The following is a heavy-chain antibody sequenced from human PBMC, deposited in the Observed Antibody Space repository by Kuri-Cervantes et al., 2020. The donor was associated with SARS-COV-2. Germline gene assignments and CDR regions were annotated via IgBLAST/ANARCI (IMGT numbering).Heavy chain of an antibody. D-gene: IGHD2-2*01. Sequence: GESLKISCVASGFTFSSYAMSWVRQAPGKGLEWVSSIGASGDSTYYADFVKGRFTISRDNLKNTVYLQMNGLRAEDTAVYYCARDRVVPAAAGGFDYWGQGTLVTVSS. CDR1: GFTFSSYA. J-gene: IGHJ4*02. CDR2: IGASGDST. CDR3: ARDRVVPAAAGGFDY. V-gene: IGHV3-23*01.